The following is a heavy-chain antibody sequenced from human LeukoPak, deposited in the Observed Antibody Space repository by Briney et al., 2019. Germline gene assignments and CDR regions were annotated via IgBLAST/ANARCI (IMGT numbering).Heavy chain of an antibody. CDR2: IIPILGIA. CDR1: GGTFSSYA. V-gene: IGHV1-69*04. J-gene: IGHJ4*02. CDR3: ARAASHLGHTYYYGSGTQGTSPYYFHY. D-gene: IGHD3-10*01. Sequence: GSSVKVSCKASGGTFSSYAISWVRQAPGQGLEWMGRIIPILGIANYAQKFQGRVTITADKSTSTAYMELSRLRSEDTAVYYCARAASHLGHTYYYGSGTQGTSPYYFHYWGQGPLVPVSS.